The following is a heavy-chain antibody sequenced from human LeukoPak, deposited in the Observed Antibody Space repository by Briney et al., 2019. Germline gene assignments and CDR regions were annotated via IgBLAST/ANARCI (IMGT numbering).Heavy chain of an antibody. CDR2: IQYDGSSK. D-gene: IGHD2-21*01. Sequence: GRSLRLSCVASGFTLSTYGMHWVRQAPGKGLEWLAFIQYDGSSKYYADSVKGRFTVSRDNSKNTLWLQMNILRVEDTAVYYCAREVSAQAIHGFDPWGQGTLVTVSS. V-gene: IGHV3-30*02. CDR1: GFTLSTYG. J-gene: IGHJ5*02. CDR3: AREVSAQAIHGFDP.